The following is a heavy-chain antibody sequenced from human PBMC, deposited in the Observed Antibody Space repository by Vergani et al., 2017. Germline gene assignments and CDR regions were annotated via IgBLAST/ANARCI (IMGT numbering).Heavy chain of an antibody. V-gene: IGHV3-23*01. D-gene: IGHD6-19*01. Sequence: EVQRLESGGDLVQPGGSLRLSCAASGFTFIMHAMSWVRQAPGTGLEWVSTLSASDRRTHYADSVKGRFTISRDISKNTLFLHMNSLRPEDTAVYYCAKVGRSEVAGTFGAFDIWGQGTMVTVSS. J-gene: IGHJ3*02. CDR3: AKVGRSEVAGTFGAFDI. CDR2: LSASDRRT. CDR1: GFTFIMHA.